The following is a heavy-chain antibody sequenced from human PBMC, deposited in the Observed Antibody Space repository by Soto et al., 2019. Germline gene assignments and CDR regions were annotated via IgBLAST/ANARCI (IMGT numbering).Heavy chain of an antibody. CDR3: AKLTYPSDSTGYYYERVSGWIDS. CDR2: ISASGGTA. V-gene: IGHV3-23*01. CDR1: GFMFSSYA. Sequence: GGSLRLSCAASGFMFSSYAMSWVRQAPGKGLEWVSSISASGGTANLADSVEGRCTISRDNSKSTLYLQMNSLRAEDTAVYYCAKLTYPSDSTGYYYERVSGWIDSWGQGTLVTVS. D-gene: IGHD3-22*01. J-gene: IGHJ5*01.